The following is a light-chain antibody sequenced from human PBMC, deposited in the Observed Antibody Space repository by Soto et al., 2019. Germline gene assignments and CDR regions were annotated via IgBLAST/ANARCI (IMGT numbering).Light chain of an antibody. CDR1: QDIGKF. CDR3: QQAYNVPIT. CDR2: DSS. J-gene: IGKJ4*01. Sequence: DIQMTQSPASLSASVGDRVSITCQARQDIGKFLNWYQHQPGKAPKLLIYDSSKLQAGVSSRFSGSGSGTNFILTISSLQLEDFATYYCQQAYNVPITFGGGTRV. V-gene: IGKV1-33*01.